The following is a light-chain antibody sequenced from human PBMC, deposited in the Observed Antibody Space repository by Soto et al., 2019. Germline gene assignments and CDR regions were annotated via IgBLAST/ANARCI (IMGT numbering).Light chain of an antibody. J-gene: IGKJ1*01. CDR3: QQYYDARQN. CDR1: QSVLYSSNNKNY. V-gene: IGKV4-1*01. Sequence: DIVMTQSPDSLAVSLGERATINCKSSQSVLYSSNNKNYLAWYQQKPGQPPKLLIYWASTRESGVPDRFSGSGSGTDFTLTISSLQAEDVAVYYCQQYYDARQNFGQGTKVEIK. CDR2: WAS.